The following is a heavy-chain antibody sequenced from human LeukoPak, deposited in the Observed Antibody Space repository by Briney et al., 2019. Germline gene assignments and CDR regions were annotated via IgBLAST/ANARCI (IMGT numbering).Heavy chain of an antibody. CDR1: GFTFSSYS. CDR3: ATNVYLGELSSIDY. D-gene: IGHD3-16*02. J-gene: IGHJ4*02. V-gene: IGHV3-48*01. CDR2: ISSSSSTI. Sequence: GGSLRLSCAASGFTFSSYSMNWVRQAPGEGLEWVSYISSSSSTIYYADSVKGRFTISGDNAKNSLYLQMNSLRAEDTAVYYCATNVYLGELSSIDYWGQGTLVTVSS.